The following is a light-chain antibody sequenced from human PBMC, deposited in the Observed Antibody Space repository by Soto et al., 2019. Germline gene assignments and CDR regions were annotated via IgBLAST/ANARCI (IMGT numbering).Light chain of an antibody. V-gene: IGKV3-20*01. Sequence: EIVLTQSPGTLSLSPGEGATVSCRVSQTINSKSLVWYQRKFGQAPRLLIYNTSSTATGIPDRFSGSGSGTDFTLSSSRPEPEDVAVYYRQHYGGSFIFGPGTKVDI. J-gene: IGKJ3*01. CDR1: QTINSKS. CDR3: QHYGGSFI. CDR2: NTS.